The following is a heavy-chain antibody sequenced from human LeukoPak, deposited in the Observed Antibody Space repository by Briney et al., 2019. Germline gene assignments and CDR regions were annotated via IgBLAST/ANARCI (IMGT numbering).Heavy chain of an antibody. V-gene: IGHV1-8*02. J-gene: IGHJ3*01. D-gene: IGHD5-18*01. CDR2: MNFNSGNT. CDR1: GYTFPNFD. Sequence: GASVKVSCKTSGYTFPNFDINLVRQATGQGLEWMGWMNFNSGNTGYAQKFQGRVTMTRNTAISTVYMELSSLKSEDTAIYYCAKVRLGNTAIPLWGQGTMVTVSS. CDR3: AKVRLGNTAIPL.